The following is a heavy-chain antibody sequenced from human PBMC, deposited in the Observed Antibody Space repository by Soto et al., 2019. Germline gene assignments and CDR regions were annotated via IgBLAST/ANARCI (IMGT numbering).Heavy chain of an antibody. Sequence: QVQLVQSGAEVKKPGASVKVSCKASGYTFTSYDINWVRQATGQGLEWMGWMNPNSGNTGYAQKLQGRITMTRSTSIRKAYMEMSSLRSEDTAVYYCARGHPGDCSGGSCPLFDYWGQGTLVTVSS. CDR2: MNPNSGNT. CDR1: GYTFTSYD. J-gene: IGHJ4*02. D-gene: IGHD2-15*01. CDR3: ARGHPGDCSGGSCPLFDY. V-gene: IGHV1-8*01.